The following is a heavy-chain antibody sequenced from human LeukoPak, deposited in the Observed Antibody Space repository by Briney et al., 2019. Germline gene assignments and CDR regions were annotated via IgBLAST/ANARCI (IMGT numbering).Heavy chain of an antibody. Sequence: SVKVSCKASGGTFISYTISWVRQAPGQGLEWMGKIIPILGIANYAQNFQGRVTITADKSTSTAYMELSSLRSEDTAVYYCARGDTAMAFYYFDYWGQGTLVTVSS. D-gene: IGHD5-18*01. CDR3: ARGDTAMAFYYFDY. J-gene: IGHJ4*02. CDR1: GGTFISYT. V-gene: IGHV1-69*02. CDR2: IIPILGIA.